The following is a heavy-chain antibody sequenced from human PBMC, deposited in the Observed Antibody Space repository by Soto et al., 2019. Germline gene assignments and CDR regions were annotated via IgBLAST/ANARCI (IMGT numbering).Heavy chain of an antibody. CDR3: ARHIVDTSMTASFNY. CDR2: IYPGDSDA. CDR1: GYSFLNYW. V-gene: IGHV5-51*01. Sequence: PXDSLTISCKTSGYSFLNYWIGWVRQMPGKGLEWMGIIYPGDSDARYSPSFQGQVTISADKSISTVYLQWSSLKASDTAMYYCARHIVDTSMTASFNYWGQGTQVTVSS. D-gene: IGHD5-18*01. J-gene: IGHJ4*02.